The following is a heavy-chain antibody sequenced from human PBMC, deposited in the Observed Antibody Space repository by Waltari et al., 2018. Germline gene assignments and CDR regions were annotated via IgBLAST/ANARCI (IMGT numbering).Heavy chain of an antibody. V-gene: IGHV1-69*04. J-gene: IGHJ2*01. CDR3: ARARGVAARPFWYFDL. CDR2: IIPILCIA. Sequence: QVQLVQSGAEVKKPGSSVKVSCKASGGTFSSYAISWVRQAPGQGLEWMGGIIPILCIANYAQKFQGRVTITSDESTSTAYMELSSLRSEDTAVYYFARARGVAARPFWYFDLWGRGTLVTVSS. CDR1: GGTFSSYA. D-gene: IGHD6-6*01.